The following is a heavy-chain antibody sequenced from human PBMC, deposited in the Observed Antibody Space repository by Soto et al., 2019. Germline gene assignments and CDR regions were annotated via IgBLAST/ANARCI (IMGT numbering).Heavy chain of an antibody. J-gene: IGHJ4*02. D-gene: IGHD3-22*01. CDR1: GFTVSSND. CDR3: ARGLNAYYYDSSDLDYFDY. Sequence: GGSLRLSCAASGFTVSSNDMSGVRQAPGKGLEWVSVIYSGGSTYYADSVKGRFTISRDNSKNTLYLQMNSLRAEDTAVYYCARGLNAYYYDSSDLDYFDYWGQGTLVTVSS. CDR2: IYSGGST. V-gene: IGHV3-53*01.